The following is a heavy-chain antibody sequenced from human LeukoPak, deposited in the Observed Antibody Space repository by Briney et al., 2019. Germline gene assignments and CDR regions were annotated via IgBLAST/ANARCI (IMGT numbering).Heavy chain of an antibody. Sequence: XQAPGQXXEWMGWIGAYSGNTNYAQKLQGRVTMTTDTSTSTAYMELRSLRSDDTAVYYCARDRDYTLDYWGQGTLVTVSS. CDR2: IGAYSGNT. D-gene: IGHD4-11*01. CDR3: ARDRDYTLDY. J-gene: IGHJ4*02. V-gene: IGHV1-18*01.